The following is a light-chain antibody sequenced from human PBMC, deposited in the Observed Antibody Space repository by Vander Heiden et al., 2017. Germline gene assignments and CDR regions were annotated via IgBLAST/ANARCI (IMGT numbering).Light chain of an antibody. V-gene: IGLV3-1*01. CDR1: KLGNKY. Sequence: SYELTQPPAVSVSPWQTASISCCGDKLGNKYACWYQQKPGQSPVLVIYQDNKRPSGIPERFYGSNSGNTATLTISGTQAMDEADYYCQAWDSSTGVFGGGTKLTVL. CDR3: QAWDSSTGV. CDR2: QDN. J-gene: IGLJ2*01.